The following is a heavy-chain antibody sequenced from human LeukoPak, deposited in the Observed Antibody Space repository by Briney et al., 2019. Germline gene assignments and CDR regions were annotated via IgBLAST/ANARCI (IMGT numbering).Heavy chain of an antibody. J-gene: IGHJ5*02. Sequence: ASVKVSCKASGGTFSSYAISWVRQAPGQGLEWMGGIIPIFGTANYAQKFQGRVTITADESTSTAYMELSSLRSEDTAVYFCARLRLSGGSFSVGWFDPWGQGIQVTVSS. CDR1: GGTFSSYA. CDR3: ARLRLSGGSFSVGWFDP. D-gene: IGHD1-26*01. CDR2: IIPIFGTA. V-gene: IGHV1-69*13.